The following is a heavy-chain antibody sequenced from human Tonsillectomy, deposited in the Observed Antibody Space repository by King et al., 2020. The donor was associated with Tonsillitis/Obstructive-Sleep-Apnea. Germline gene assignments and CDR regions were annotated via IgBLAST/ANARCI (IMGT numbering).Heavy chain of an antibody. CDR3: ARDRGYCSSTSCSDYFDY. J-gene: IGHJ4*02. CDR2: IYYSGSGST. Sequence: QLQESGPGLVKPSETLSLTCSVSGGSIRSYYWSWIRQPQGKGLEWIGYIYYSGSGSTNYNPSLKSRVTISVDTSKNQFSLKLNSVTAADTAVYYCARDRGYCSSTSCSDYFDYWGQGTLVTVSS. V-gene: IGHV4-59*01. CDR1: GGSIRSYY. D-gene: IGHD2-2*01.